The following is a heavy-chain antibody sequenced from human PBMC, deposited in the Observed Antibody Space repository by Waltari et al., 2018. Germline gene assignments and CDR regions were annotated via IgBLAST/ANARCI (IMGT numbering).Heavy chain of an antibody. D-gene: IGHD2-2*03. CDR3: TGQVLGYCTSAPCRRLDS. Sequence: QVQLQESGPGLLKPSETLSLTCGVSGYSINSGYYWGWIRQPPGKGLEWIGTIYHDGSTFYTPSLKSRLTMSMDASKNEFSLKLSSVTAADTAVYYCTGQVLGYCTSAPCRRLDSWGQGTLVTVSS. CDR1: GYSINSGYY. V-gene: IGHV4-38-2*01. J-gene: IGHJ4*02. CDR2: IYHDGST.